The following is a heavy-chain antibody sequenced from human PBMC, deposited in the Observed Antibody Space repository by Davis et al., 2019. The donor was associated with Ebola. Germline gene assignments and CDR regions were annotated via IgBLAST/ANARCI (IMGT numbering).Heavy chain of an antibody. CDR1: GFTFSSYA. Sequence: SCAASGFTFSSYAMHWVRQAPGKGLEWVAVISYDGSNKYYADSVKGRFTISRDNSNSTLFLQMNSLRAEDTAVYYCAKQLFWFGEETTWGQGTLVAVSS. CDR3: AKQLFWFGEETT. J-gene: IGHJ5*02. V-gene: IGHV3-30*04. CDR2: ISYDGSNK. D-gene: IGHD3-10*01.